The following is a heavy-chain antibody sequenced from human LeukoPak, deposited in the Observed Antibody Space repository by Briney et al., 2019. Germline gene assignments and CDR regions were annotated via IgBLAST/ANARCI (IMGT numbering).Heavy chain of an antibody. CDR3: AKDHSSGYYAMYYFDY. Sequence: GRSLRLSCAASGFTFSSYGMHWVRQAPGKGLEWVAVIWCDGSNKYYADSVKGRFTISRDNSKNTLYLQMNSLRAEDTAVYYCAKDHSSGYYAMYYFDYWGQGTLVTVSS. CDR2: IWCDGSNK. V-gene: IGHV3-33*06. D-gene: IGHD3-22*01. CDR1: GFTFSSYG. J-gene: IGHJ4*02.